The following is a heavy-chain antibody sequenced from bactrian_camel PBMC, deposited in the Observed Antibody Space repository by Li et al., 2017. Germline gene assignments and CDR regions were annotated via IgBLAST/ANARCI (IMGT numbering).Heavy chain of an antibody. V-gene: IGHV3S9*01. CDR3: VTQGRVSMSFLW. D-gene: IGHD3*01. Sequence: HVQLVESGGGSVQAGGSLRLSCAASTGTFRSACMGWIRQVSGKEREGVASIDSDGETTYADSVKGRFTISRDNAKNTVYLQMSSLKSEDTALYYCVTQGRVSMSFLWWGQGTQVTVS. CDR2: IDSDGET. J-gene: IGHJ4*01. CDR1: TGTFRSAC.